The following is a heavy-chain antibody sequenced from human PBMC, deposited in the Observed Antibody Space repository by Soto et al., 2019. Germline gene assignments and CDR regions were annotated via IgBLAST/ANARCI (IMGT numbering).Heavy chain of an antibody. V-gene: IGHV4-30-4*01. CDR3: ARDNILGILYGGMDV. CDR1: GGSISSIDYY. Sequence: TLSLTCTVSGGSISSIDYYWGWIREPPGKGLEWIGYIYYSGSTYYNPSLKSRVTISVDTSKNQFSLKLSSVTAADTAVYYCARDNILGILYGGMDVWGQGTTVTVSS. D-gene: IGHD3-3*01. J-gene: IGHJ6*02. CDR2: IYYSGST.